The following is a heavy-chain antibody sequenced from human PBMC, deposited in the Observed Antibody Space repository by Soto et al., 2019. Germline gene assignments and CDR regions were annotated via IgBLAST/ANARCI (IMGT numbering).Heavy chain of an antibody. CDR3: AKDRTTGYSYGYVDS. J-gene: IGHJ4*02. V-gene: IGHV3-23*01. Sequence: PGGSLRLSCVASGLTYSNYAMSWVRQAPGKGLQWVATISGRGTSTYYADAVKGRFTVSRDNSKNTLYLQLNNLRAEDTALFYCAKDRTTGYSYGYVDSWGQGILVTVSS. CDR1: GLTYSNYA. D-gene: IGHD5-18*01. CDR2: ISGRGTST.